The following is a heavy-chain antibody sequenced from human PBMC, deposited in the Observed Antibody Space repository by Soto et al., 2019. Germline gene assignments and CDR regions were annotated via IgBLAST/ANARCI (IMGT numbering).Heavy chain of an antibody. CDR1: GYTFTSYG. CDR2: ISAYNGNT. J-gene: IGHJ6*02. V-gene: IGHV1-18*04. Sequence: QVQLVQSGAEVKKPGASVKVSCKASGYTFTSYGISWVRQAPGQGLEWMGWISAYNGNTNYAQKLQGRVTMTTDTYTSTAYMELRSLRSDDTAVYYCARDLANPTYYYYYGMDVWGQGTTVTVSS. CDR3: ARDLANPTYYYYYGMDV.